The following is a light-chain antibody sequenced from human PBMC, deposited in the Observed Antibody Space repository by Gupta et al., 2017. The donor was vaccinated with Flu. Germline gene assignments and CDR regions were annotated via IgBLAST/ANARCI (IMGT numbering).Light chain of an antibody. V-gene: IGKV1-5*03. Sequence: DIQMTQSPSTLSASVGDRVTITCRASQSINNWLAWYQVRPGRAPKLLTYKASNLESGVPSRFSGSESGTAFTLTISSLQPDDSGTYYCQQHRTYPLTFGGGARVDIK. CDR1: QSINNW. J-gene: IGKJ4*01. CDR2: KAS. CDR3: QQHRTYPLT.